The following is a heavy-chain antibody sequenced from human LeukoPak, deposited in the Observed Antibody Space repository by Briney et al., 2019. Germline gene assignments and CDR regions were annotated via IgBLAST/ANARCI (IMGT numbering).Heavy chain of an antibody. J-gene: IGHJ4*02. Sequence: PSETLSLTCAVSGGSFFGSHWNWIRQSPDKGLEWIGEINHSGRTNYNPSLKSRVTISVDTSKSQFFLKLTSVTAADTAVYYCARDPTTVVTPPYYFDFWGQGTLVTVSA. D-gene: IGHD4-23*01. CDR1: GGSFFGSH. CDR2: INHSGRT. CDR3: ARDPTTVVTPPYYFDF. V-gene: IGHV4-34*01.